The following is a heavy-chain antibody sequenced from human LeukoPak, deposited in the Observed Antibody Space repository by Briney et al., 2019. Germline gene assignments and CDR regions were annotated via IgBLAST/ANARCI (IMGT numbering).Heavy chain of an antibody. J-gene: IGHJ3*02. V-gene: IGHV4-38-2*02. Sequence: PSETLSLTCTVSGYSISSGYYWGWIRQPPGKGLEWIGSIYHSGSTYYNPSLKSRVTISVDTSKNQFSLKLSSVTAADTAVYYCARIYPIIGYCSSTSCPASFDIWGQGTMVTVSS. CDR3: ARIYPIIGYCSSTSCPASFDI. D-gene: IGHD2-2*01. CDR2: IYHSGST. CDR1: GYSISSGYY.